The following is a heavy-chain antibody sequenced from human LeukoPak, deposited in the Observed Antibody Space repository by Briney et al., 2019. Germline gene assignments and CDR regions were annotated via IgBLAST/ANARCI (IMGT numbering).Heavy chain of an antibody. J-gene: IGHJ4*02. CDR3: AKGEQYSYGRLFDY. Sequence: GGSLRLSCAASGFTFSSYAMSWVRQAPGKGLGWVSTISGSSANTYYADSVKGRFTISRDNSKNTLYLQMNSLGAEDTAVYFCAKGEQYSYGRLFDYWGQGTLVTVSS. V-gene: IGHV3-23*01. CDR2: ISGSSANT. D-gene: IGHD5-18*01. CDR1: GFTFSSYA.